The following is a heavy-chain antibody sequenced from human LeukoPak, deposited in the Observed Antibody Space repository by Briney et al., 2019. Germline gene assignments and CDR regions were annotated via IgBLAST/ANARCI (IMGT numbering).Heavy chain of an antibody. CDR1: GFIFSGYW. V-gene: IGHV3-7*01. J-gene: IGHJ4*02. Sequence: GGSLRLSCAASGFIFSGYWMSWVRQAPGKGLEWVANMKYDGSEKYYVDSVKGRFTISRDNAKNSLYLQMNSLGAEDTAVYYCATRRGDYWGQGTLVTVSS. CDR3: ATRRGDY. CDR2: MKYDGSEK.